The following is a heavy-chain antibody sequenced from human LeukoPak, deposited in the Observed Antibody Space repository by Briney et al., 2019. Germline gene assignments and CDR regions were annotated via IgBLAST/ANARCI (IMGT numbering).Heavy chain of an antibody. CDR1: GGTFSSYA. V-gene: IGHV1-69*01. J-gene: IGHJ6*02. CDR3: AREGSGYEYYYYGMDV. D-gene: IGHD5-12*01. CDR2: IIPIFGTA. Sequence: SVTVSCTASGGTFSSYAISWVRQAPGQGLEWMGGIIPIFGTANYAQKFQGRVTITADESTSTAYMELSSLRSEDTAVYYCAREGSGYEYYYYGMDVWGQGTTVTVSS.